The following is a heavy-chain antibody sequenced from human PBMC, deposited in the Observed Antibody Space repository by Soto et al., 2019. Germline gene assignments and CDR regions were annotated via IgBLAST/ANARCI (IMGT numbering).Heavy chain of an antibody. Sequence: EVQLVESGGGLVKPGGSLRLSCAASGFTFSSYSMNWVRQAPGKGLEWVSSISSSSSYIYYADSVKGRFTISRDNAKNSLYLQMNSLRAEDTAVYYCARDGAEYDILTGYYGGKQYYYYYGMDVWGQGTTVTVSS. J-gene: IGHJ6*02. D-gene: IGHD3-9*01. V-gene: IGHV3-21*01. CDR1: GFTFSSYS. CDR2: ISSSSSYI. CDR3: ARDGAEYDILTGYYGGKQYYYYYGMDV.